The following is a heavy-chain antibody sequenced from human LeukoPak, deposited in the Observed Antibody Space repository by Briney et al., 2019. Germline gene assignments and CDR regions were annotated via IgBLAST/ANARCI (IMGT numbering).Heavy chain of an antibody. CDR1: GFTFSSYA. Sequence: GGSLRLSCAASGFTFSSYAMSWVRQAPGKGLEWVSAMSGSGGSTYYADSVKGRFTISRDNSKNTLYLQMNSLRAEDTAVYYCAKAFRKMDAFDIWGQGTMVTVSS. J-gene: IGHJ3*02. V-gene: IGHV3-23*01. CDR2: MSGSGGST. CDR3: AKAFRKMDAFDI.